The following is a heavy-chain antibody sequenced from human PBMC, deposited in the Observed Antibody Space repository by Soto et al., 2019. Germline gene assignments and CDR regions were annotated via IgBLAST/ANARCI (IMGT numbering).Heavy chain of an antibody. J-gene: IGHJ6*03. CDR2: ISAYNGNT. Sequence: QVQLVQSGVEVKKPGASVKVSCKASGYTFTSYGISWVRQAPGQGLEWMGWISAYNGNTNYAQKLQGRVTMTTDTPRSTANMELRSLRSDATAVYSCARLPPAYYMDAWGKGTTVPVSS. CDR1: GYTFTSYG. CDR3: ARLPPAYYMDA. V-gene: IGHV1-18*01.